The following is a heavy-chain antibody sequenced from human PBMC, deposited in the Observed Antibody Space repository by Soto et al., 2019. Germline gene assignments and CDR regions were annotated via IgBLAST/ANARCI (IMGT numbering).Heavy chain of an antibody. CDR2: IYYSGST. V-gene: IGHV4-39*01. D-gene: IGHD3-22*01. CDR3: ARRTYDSSGYSPPFDY. Sequence: PSETLSLTCTVSGGSISSSSYYWGWIRQPPGKGLEWIGSIYYSGSTYYNPSLKSRVTISVDTSKNQFSLKLSSVTAADTAVYYCARRTYDSSGYSPPFDYWGQGTLVTVSS. CDR1: GGSISSSSYY. J-gene: IGHJ4*02.